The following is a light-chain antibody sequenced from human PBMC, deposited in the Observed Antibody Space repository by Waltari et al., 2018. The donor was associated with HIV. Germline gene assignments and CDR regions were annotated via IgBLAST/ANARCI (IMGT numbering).Light chain of an antibody. J-gene: IGKJ3*01. CDR2: LGS. CDR1: QSLLHSNGDNY. CDR3: MQARQSTFT. Sequence: DVVMTQSPISLSVSPCESASLSFRASQSLLHSNGDNYLDWYFQKPGQSPQLVIYLGSIRAPGVPDRFSSAGSGTDFTLRISRVEPEDVGVYYCMQARQSTFTFGPGTKIEI. V-gene: IGKV2-28*01.